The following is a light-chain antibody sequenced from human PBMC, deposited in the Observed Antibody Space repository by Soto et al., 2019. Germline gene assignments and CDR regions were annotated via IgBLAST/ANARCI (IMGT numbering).Light chain of an antibody. J-gene: IGLJ1*01. V-gene: IGLV2-8*01. Sequence: QSLLTQPPSASGSPVQSVTISCTGTKNDIGVYDFVSWYQHHPGKAPRLIIYEVVQRPSGVPDRCSCSKPGNTASLTVSGLQAADEAVYYCSSGTSSYVYVWGHGTNV. CDR1: KNDIGVYDF. CDR3: SSGTSSYVYV. CDR2: EVV.